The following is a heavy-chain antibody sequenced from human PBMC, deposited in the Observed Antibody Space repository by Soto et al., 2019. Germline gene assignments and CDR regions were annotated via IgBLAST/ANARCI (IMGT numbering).Heavy chain of an antibody. J-gene: IGHJ4*02. CDR2: IYYSGST. Sequence: SETLSLTCTVSGGSISSYYWSWIRQPPGKGLEWIGYIYYSGSTNYNPSLKSRVTISVDTSKNQFSLKLSSVTAADTAVYYCARAKGPYYYGSGSRVLEYYFDYWGQGTLVTVSS. CDR3: ARAKGPYYYGSGSRVLEYYFDY. CDR1: GGSISSYY. V-gene: IGHV4-59*01. D-gene: IGHD3-10*01.